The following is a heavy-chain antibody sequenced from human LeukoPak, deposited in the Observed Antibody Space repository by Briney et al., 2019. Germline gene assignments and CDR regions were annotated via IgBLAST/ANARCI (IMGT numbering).Heavy chain of an antibody. CDR3: ARDRTYYYGSGSNY. D-gene: IGHD3-10*01. CDR1: GFSLSSYA. J-gene: IGHJ4*02. CDR2: ISSTDAGT. Sequence: GGSLRLSCAASGFSLSSYAMSWVRQAPGKGLEWVSAISSTDAGTYHADSVRGRFTISRDNAKNSLYLQMNSLRAEDTAVYYCARDRTYYYGSGSNYWGQGTLVTVSS. V-gene: IGHV3-23*01.